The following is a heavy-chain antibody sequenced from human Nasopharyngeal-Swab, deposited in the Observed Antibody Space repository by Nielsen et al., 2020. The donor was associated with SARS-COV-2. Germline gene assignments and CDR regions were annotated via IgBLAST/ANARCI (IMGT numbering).Heavy chain of an antibody. J-gene: IGHJ5*02. CDR1: GYTFTGYY. Sequence: ASVQVSCKASGYTFTGYYMHWVRQAPGQGLEWMGWINPNSGGTNYAQKFQGRVTMTRDTSISTAYMELSRLRSDDTAVYYCARESPYGDYLGWFDPWGQGTLVTVSS. CDR3: ARESPYGDYLGWFDP. CDR2: INPNSGGT. D-gene: IGHD4-17*01. V-gene: IGHV1-2*02.